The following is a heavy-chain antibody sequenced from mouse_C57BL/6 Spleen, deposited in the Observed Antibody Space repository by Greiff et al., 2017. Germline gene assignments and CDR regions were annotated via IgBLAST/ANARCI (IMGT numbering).Heavy chain of an antibody. CDR2: ISYDGSN. J-gene: IGHJ2*01. V-gene: IGHV3-6*01. CDR3: ARDPDSSGYAYFDY. CDR1: GYSITSGYY. D-gene: IGHD3-2*02. Sequence: EVQVVESGPGLVKPSQSLSLTCSVTGYSITSGYYWNWIRQFPGNKLEWMGYISYDGSNNYNPSLKNRISITRDTSKNQFFLKLNSVTTEDTATYYCARDPDSSGYAYFDYWGQGTTLTVSS.